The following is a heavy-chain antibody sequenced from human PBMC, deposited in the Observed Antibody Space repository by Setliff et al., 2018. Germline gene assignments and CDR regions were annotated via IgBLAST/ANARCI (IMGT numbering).Heavy chain of an antibody. J-gene: IGHJ6*02. CDR3: ARGGRSWWFGELPTYGMDV. CDR1: GYTFTSYG. V-gene: IGHV1-18*01. Sequence: GASVKVSCKASGYTFTSYGISWVRQAPGQGLEWMGWISAYNGNTNYAQKLQGRVTMTTDTSISTAYMELSSLRSEDTAVYYCARGGRSWWFGELPTYGMDVWGQGTTVTVSS. CDR2: ISAYNGNT. D-gene: IGHD3-10*01.